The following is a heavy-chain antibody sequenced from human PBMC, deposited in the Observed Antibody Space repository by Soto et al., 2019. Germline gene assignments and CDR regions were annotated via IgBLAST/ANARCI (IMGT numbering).Heavy chain of an antibody. CDR2: IYHSGST. D-gene: IGHD6-19*01. V-gene: IGHV4-30-2*02. J-gene: IGHJ5*02. CDR3: ARQREAVAGKWFDP. CDR1: GGSISSGGYS. Sequence: SSETLSLTCAVSGGSISSGGYSWSWIRQPPGKGLEWIGYIYHSGSTYYNPSLKSRVTISVDTSKNQFSLKLSSVTAADTAVYYCARQREAVAGKWFDPWGQGTLVTVSS.